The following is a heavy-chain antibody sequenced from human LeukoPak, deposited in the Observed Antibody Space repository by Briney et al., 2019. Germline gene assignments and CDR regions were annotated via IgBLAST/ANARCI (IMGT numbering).Heavy chain of an antibody. V-gene: IGHV1-69*13. CDR1: GGTFSSYS. CDR3: ARGLSRAVPAATVDY. CDR2: IIPIFGTA. D-gene: IGHD2-2*01. J-gene: IGHJ4*02. Sequence: ASVKVSCKASGGTFSSYSIIWVRQAPGQGLEWMGGIIPIFGTANYAQKFQGRVTITADESTSTAYMELSSLRSEDTAVYYCARGLSRAVPAATVDYWGQGTLVTVSS.